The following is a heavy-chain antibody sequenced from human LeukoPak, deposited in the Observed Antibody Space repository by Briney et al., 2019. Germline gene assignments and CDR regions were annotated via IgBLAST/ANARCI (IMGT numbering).Heavy chain of an antibody. D-gene: IGHD5-24*01. CDR3: ASAERWLQHFDY. CDR2: VKQDGSEK. V-gene: IGHV3-7*01. CDR1: GFTFSSSW. J-gene: IGHJ4*02. Sequence: GGSLRLSCAASGFTFSSSWMSWVRQTPGKGLEWLANVKQDGSEKYYVDSVKGRFTISRDNAKNSLYLQMNSLRAEDTAVYYCASAERWLQHFDYWGQGTLVTVSS.